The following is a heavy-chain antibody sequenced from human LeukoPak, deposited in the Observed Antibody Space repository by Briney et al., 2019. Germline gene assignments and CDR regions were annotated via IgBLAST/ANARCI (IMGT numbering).Heavy chain of an antibody. CDR2: ISWNSGSI. J-gene: IGHJ3*02. CDR1: GFTFSTYW. D-gene: IGHD6-6*01. V-gene: IGHV3-9*01. CDR3: ARDSRSYSNSPGGPFDI. Sequence: GGSLRLSCSASGFTFSTYWMSWVRQAPGKGLEWVSGISWNSGSIGYADSVKGRFTISRDNAKNSLYLQMNSLRAEDTALYYCARDSRSYSNSPGGPFDIWGQGTMVTVSS.